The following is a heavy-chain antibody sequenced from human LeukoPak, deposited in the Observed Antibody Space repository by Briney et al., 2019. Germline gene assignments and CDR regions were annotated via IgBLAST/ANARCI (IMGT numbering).Heavy chain of an antibody. J-gene: IGHJ4*02. CDR3: AGGGGGNDY. CDR2: IYHSGST. D-gene: IGHD3-16*01. V-gene: IGHV4-59*01. Sequence: PSETLSLTCTVSGGSISTYYWSWIRQPPGKGLEWIGYIYHSGSTNYNPSLKSRVTISVDTSKNQFSLKLSSVTAADPAVYYRAGGGGGNDYWGQGTLVTVSS. CDR1: GGSISTYY.